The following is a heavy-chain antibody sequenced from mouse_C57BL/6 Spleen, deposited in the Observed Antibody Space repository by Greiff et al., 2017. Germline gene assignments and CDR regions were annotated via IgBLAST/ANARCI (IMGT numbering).Heavy chain of an antibody. J-gene: IGHJ2*01. D-gene: IGHD2-4*01. Sequence: VQWVESGAELAKPGASVKLSCKASGYTFTSYWMHWVKQRPGQGLEWIGYINPSSGYTKYNQKFKDKATLTADKSSSTAYMQLSSLTYEDSAVYYCARSDYDYAFDYWGQGTTLTVSS. CDR3: ARSDYDYAFDY. V-gene: IGHV1-7*01. CDR2: INPSSGYT. CDR1: GYTFTSYW.